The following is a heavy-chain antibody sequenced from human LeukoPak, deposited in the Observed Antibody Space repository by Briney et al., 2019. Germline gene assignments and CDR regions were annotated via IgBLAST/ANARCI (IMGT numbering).Heavy chain of an antibody. CDR2: ISAYNGNT. D-gene: IGHD6-13*01. Sequence: ASVKVSCKASGGTFSSYAISWVRQAPGQGLEWMGWISAYNGNTNYAQKLQGRVTMTTDTSTSTAYMELRSLRSDDTAVYYCARDSYSSSWYDRKNWFDPWGRGTLVTVSS. V-gene: IGHV1-18*01. CDR3: ARDSYSSSWYDRKNWFDP. J-gene: IGHJ5*02. CDR1: GGTFSSYA.